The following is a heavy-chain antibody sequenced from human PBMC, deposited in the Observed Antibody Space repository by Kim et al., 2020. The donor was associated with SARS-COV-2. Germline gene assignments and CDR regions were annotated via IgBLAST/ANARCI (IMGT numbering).Heavy chain of an antibody. CDR3: AKDDSGVLRFCWYFER. CDR1: GYSISSGYY. D-gene: IGHD5-12*01. V-gene: IGHV4-38-2*02. CDR2: IYHSGST. J-gene: IGHJ2*01. Sequence: SETLSLTCNVSGYSISSGYYWGWIRQSPGKGLEWIGSIYHSGSTYYNPSLKSRVTISVDTSKNQFSLKLSSVTAADTAIYYCAKDDSGVLRFCWYFERWG.